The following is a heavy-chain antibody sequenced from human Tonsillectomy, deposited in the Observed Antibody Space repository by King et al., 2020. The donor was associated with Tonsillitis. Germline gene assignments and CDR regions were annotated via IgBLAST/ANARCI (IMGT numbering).Heavy chain of an antibody. D-gene: IGHD5-12*01. CDR2: VSYSGSNT. CDR3: AKSISRAWMRPGGPFGY. Sequence: VQLVESGGGLVQPGGSLRLSCAASGFTFSTYAMSWVRQAPGKGLEWVSAVSYSGSNTYYADSVKGRFTISRDNSKNTLYLQMNSLRVEDTAVYYCAKSISRAWMRPGGPFGYWGQGTLVTVSS. CDR1: GFTFSTYA. J-gene: IGHJ4*02. V-gene: IGHV3-23*04.